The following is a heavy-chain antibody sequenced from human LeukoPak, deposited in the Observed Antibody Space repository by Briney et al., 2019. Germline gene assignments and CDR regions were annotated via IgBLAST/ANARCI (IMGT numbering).Heavy chain of an antibody. CDR1: GFTFSSYS. V-gene: IGHV3-21*01. CDR3: ARDKAYYYDSSGYITYYYYGMDV. CDR2: ISSSSSYI. J-gene: IGHJ6*02. Sequence: GGSLRLSCAASGFTFSSYSMNWVRQAPGKGLEWVSSISSSSSYIYYADSVKGRFTISRDNAKNSLYLQMNSLRAEDTAVYYCARDKAYYYDSSGYITYYYYGMDVRGQGTTVTVSS. D-gene: IGHD3-22*01.